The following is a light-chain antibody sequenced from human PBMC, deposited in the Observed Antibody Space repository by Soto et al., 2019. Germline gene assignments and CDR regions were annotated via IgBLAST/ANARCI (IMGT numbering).Light chain of an antibody. J-gene: IGKJ4*01. CDR3: QHDRDWPLT. V-gene: IGKV3-15*01. CDR1: QSVGNN. Sequence: EIVVTQSPATLSVSPGERATLSCRASQSVGNNFAWYQQKPGHAPTLLIFATSTRATGGQAMFSGCGCGTEFTLTSSSLHSEEFVVYYWQHDRDWPLTFGGGAKVEIE. CDR2: ATS.